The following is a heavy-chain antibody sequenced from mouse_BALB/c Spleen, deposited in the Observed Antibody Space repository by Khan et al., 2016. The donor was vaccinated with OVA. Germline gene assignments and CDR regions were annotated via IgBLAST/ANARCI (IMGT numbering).Heavy chain of an antibody. J-gene: IGHJ2*01. D-gene: IGHD2-3*01. V-gene: IGHV3-1*02. Sequence: EVKLLESGPDLVKPSQSLSLTCTVTGYSITSGYSWYWIRQFPGNKLEWMGYIHYSGSTNYNPSLKSRISITRDTSKNPFFLQLNSVTTEDTATYYCAREAGYYGYWGQGTTLTVSS. CDR1: GYSITSGYS. CDR3: AREAGYYGY. CDR2: IHYSGST.